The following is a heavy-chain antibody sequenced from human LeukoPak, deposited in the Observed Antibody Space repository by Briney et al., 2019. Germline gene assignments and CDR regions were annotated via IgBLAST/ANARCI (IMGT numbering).Heavy chain of an antibody. Sequence: PSETLSLTCTVSGGSISSSSYYWGWIRQPPGKGLEWIGSIYYSGSTYYNPSLKSRVTISVDTSKNQFSLKLSSVTAADTAVYYRARASRHIDYWGQGTLVTVSS. CDR1: GGSISSSSYY. CDR3: ARASRHIDY. D-gene: IGHD5-12*01. J-gene: IGHJ4*02. V-gene: IGHV4-39*01. CDR2: IYYSGST.